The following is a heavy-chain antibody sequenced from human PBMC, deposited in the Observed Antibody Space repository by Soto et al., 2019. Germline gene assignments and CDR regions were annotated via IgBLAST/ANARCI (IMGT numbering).Heavy chain of an antibody. CDR2: ISAYNGNT. CDR1: GYTFTSYG. D-gene: IGHD6-19*01. J-gene: IGHJ6*02. V-gene: IGHV1-18*01. Sequence: QVQLVQSGAEVKKPGASVKVSCKASGYTFTSYGISWVRQAPGQGLEWMGWISAYNGNTNYAQKLQGRVTMTTDTSTSTAYMELRSLRSDATAVYYCARSPKVAGTHYYGMDVWGQGTTVTVSS. CDR3: ARSPKVAGTHYYGMDV.